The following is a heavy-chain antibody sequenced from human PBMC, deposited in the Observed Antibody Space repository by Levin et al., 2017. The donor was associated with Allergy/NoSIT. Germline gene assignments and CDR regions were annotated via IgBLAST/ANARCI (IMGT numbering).Heavy chain of an antibody. CDR2: ISGSGGST. CDR1: GFTFSSYA. V-gene: IGHV3-23*01. D-gene: IGHD6-13*01. J-gene: IGHJ4*02. CDR3: AKDLEGIAAAGPLQY. Sequence: GESLKISCAASGFTFSSYAMSWVRQAPGKGLEWVSAISGSGGSTYYADSVKGRFTISRDNSKNTLYLQMNSLRAEDTAVYYCAKDLEGIAAAGPLQYWGQGTLVTVSS.